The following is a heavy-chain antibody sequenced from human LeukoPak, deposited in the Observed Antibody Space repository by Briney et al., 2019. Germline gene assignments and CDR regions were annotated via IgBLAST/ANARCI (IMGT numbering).Heavy chain of an antibody. V-gene: IGHV4-34*01. CDR3: ARGRRTYSY. CDR1: GGSFSGYY. Sequence: SETLSLTCAVYGGSFSGYYWSWIRQPPGKGLEWIGEINHSGSTNYNPSLKSRVTISVDTSKNQFSLKLSSVTAADTAVYYCARGRRTYSYWGQGTLVTVSS. CDR2: INHSGST. J-gene: IGHJ4*02. D-gene: IGHD1-26*01.